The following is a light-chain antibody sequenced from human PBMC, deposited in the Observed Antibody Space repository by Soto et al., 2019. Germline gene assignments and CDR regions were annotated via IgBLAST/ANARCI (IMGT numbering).Light chain of an antibody. Sequence: EIVMTQSPATLSVSPGERATVSCRASQSISRNLAWYQQRPGQAPRLLMYDASTRATGIPARFSGSGSGTDFTLTISSLEPEDFAVYYCQQRSNCPLTFGGGTKVDI. V-gene: IGKV3-11*01. J-gene: IGKJ4*01. CDR2: DAS. CDR1: QSISRN. CDR3: QQRSNCPLT.